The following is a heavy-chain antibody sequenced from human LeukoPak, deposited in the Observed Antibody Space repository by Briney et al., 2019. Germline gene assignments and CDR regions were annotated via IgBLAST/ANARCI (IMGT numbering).Heavy chain of an antibody. CDR1: GFSFSNYD. CDR2: ISSNGGST. D-gene: IGHD3-10*01. J-gene: IGHJ6*02. Sequence: GGSLRLSCSASGFSFSNYDMHWVRQAPGKGLEYVSAISSNGGSTYYADSVKGRLTISRDNSKNTLYLHMSSLRPEDTAVYFCVKDIMGSTDYYYGLDVWGQGTTVSVSS. V-gene: IGHV3-64D*09. CDR3: VKDIMGSTDYYYGLDV.